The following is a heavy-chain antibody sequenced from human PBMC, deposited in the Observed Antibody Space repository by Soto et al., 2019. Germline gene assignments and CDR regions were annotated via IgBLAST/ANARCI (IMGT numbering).Heavy chain of an antibody. CDR2: IYYSGNI. V-gene: IGHV4-39*01. J-gene: IGHJ4*02. CDR3: ARGRGLWRGYSGYDFDY. D-gene: IGHD5-12*01. CDR1: GGSISSSYYY. Sequence: SETLSLTCTVSGGSISSSYYYWGWIRQPPGKGLEWIGSIYYSGNIYHNPSLRTRVTISVDTSKNQFSLELSSVTAADTAVYYCARGRGLWRGYSGYDFDYWGRGTLVTVSS.